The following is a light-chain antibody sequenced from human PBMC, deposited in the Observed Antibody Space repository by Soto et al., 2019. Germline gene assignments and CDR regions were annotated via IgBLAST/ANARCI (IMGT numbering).Light chain of an antibody. CDR2: GAS. Sequence: EIVMTQSPATLSVSPGERATLSCRASQSVSSNLAWYQHKPGQAPRLLIYGASTRATGIPARFSGSGSGTEFTLTISSLQSEDFAAYYCQQYSNWPPKYTFGQGTNLEIK. CDR1: QSVSSN. V-gene: IGKV3-15*01. J-gene: IGKJ2*01. CDR3: QQYSNWPPKYT.